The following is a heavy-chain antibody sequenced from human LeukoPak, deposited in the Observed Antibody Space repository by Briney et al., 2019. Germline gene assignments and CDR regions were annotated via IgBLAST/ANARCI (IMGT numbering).Heavy chain of an antibody. Sequence: ASVKVSCKASGYTFTGYYMHWVRQAPGQGLEWMGWINPNSGGTNYAQKFQGRVTMTRDTSISTAYMELSRLRSDDTAVYYCARSYYYDSSGYYSLGPDYWGQGTLVTVSS. J-gene: IGHJ4*02. CDR1: GYTFTGYY. CDR2: INPNSGGT. D-gene: IGHD3-22*01. V-gene: IGHV1-2*02. CDR3: ARSYYYDSSGYYSLGPDY.